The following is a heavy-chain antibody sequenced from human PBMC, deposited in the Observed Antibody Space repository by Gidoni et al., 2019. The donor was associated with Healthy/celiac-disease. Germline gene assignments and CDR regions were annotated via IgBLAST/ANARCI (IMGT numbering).Heavy chain of an antibody. J-gene: IGHJ4*02. CDR2: IYYTEST. D-gene: IGHD6-19*01. CDR3: ARGTGAWFPDW. Sequence: QVHLQESGPGLVKPSETLSPTCTVSGASVTNYYWNWIRQVPGKGLEWIGFIYYTESTNYNPSLKSRVTISMDASKNQFSLKMSSVTAADTALYYCARGTGAWFPDWWGQGTLITVSS. V-gene: IGHV4-59*02. CDR1: GASVTNYY.